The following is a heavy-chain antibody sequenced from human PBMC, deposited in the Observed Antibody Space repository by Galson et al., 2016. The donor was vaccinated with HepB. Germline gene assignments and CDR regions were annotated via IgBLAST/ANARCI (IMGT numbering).Heavy chain of an antibody. D-gene: IGHD3-10*01. J-gene: IGHJ5*01. CDR3: AQRLVRGGTIYPGFDS. CDR1: GLSLTTKGVD. Sequence: PALVTPTQTLTLTCTVSGLSLTTKGVDVNWIRQPPGKALEWLAMIYWDDDTRYSYSHVGRITITKDTSKNQVVLTMTNVDRVDTATYYCAQRLVRGGTIYPGFDSWGQGALVTVSS. V-gene: IGHV2-5*02. CDR2: IYWDDDT.